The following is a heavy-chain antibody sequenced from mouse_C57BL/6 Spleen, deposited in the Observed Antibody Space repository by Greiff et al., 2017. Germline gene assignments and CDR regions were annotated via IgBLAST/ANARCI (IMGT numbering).Heavy chain of an antibody. CDR2: INPNNGGT. J-gene: IGHJ3*01. V-gene: IGHV1-26*01. CDR1: GYTFTDYY. Sequence: VQLQQSGPELVKPGASVKISCKASGYTFTDYYMNWVKQSPGKSLEWIGDINPNNGGTSYNQKFKGKATLTVDKSSSTAYMELRSLTSEDSAVYYCAVCYGSSYGFADWGQGTLVTVSA. D-gene: IGHD1-1*01. CDR3: AVCYGSSYGFAD.